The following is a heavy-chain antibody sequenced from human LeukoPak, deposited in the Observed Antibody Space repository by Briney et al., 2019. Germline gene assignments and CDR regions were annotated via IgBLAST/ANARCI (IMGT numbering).Heavy chain of an antibody. Sequence: SETLSLTCTVSGGSISSSSYYWGWIRQPPGKGLEWIGSIYYSGSTYYNPSLKGRVTISADMSKTQFSLKLTSVTAADTAIYYCARGSGGYRFDPWGLGTLVTVSS. V-gene: IGHV4-39*07. CDR3: ARGSGGYRFDP. CDR1: GGSISSSSYY. CDR2: IYYSGST. D-gene: IGHD3-10*01. J-gene: IGHJ5*02.